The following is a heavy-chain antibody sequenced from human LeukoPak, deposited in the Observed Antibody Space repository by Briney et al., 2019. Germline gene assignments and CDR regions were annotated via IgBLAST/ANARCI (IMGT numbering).Heavy chain of an antibody. CDR2: IKQDGSEK. CDR1: GFTFSSYW. J-gene: IGHJ4*02. Sequence: GGSLRLSCAASGFTFSSYWMSWVRQAPGKGLEWVANIKQDGSEKYYVDSVKGRFTISRDNAKNSLFLQMNSLRAEDTAVYYCARDPTSVANQPQYYFDYWGQGTLVTVSS. CDR3: ARDPTSVANQPQYYFDY. V-gene: IGHV3-7*01. D-gene: IGHD4-23*01.